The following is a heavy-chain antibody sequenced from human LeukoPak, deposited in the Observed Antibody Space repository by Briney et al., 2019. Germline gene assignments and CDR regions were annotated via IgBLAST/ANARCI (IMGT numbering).Heavy chain of an antibody. D-gene: IGHD5-12*01. Sequence: SETLSLTCTVSGGSISSYYWSWIRQPPGKGLEWIGHIYYSGSANYNPSLKSRVTISVDTSKNQFSLKLSSVTAADTAVYYCARVWATGTFDYWGQGTLVTVSS. CDR1: GGSISSYY. J-gene: IGHJ4*02. V-gene: IGHV4-59*01. CDR3: ARVWATGTFDY. CDR2: IYYSGSA.